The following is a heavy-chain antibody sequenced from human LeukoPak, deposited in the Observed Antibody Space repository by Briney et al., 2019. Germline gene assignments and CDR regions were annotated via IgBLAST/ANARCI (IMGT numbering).Heavy chain of an antibody. CDR1: GFTFSSYW. Sequence: GGSLRLSCAASGFTFSSYWMHWVRQDPGKGMVWVSRINYDETTTTYADSVKGRFTISRDNAKNTLYLQMNSLRAEDTAVYCCVRSHQGGFDYWGQGTLVTVSS. CDR3: VRSHQGGFDY. J-gene: IGHJ4*02. V-gene: IGHV3-74*01. D-gene: IGHD2-2*01. CDR2: INYDETTT.